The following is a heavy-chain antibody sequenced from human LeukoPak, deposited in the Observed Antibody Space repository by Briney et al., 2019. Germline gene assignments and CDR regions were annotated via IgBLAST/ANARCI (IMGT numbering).Heavy chain of an antibody. CDR3: ARDSSSYYFDY. Sequence: GGSLRLSCVASGFTFNSYSMNWVRQAPGKGLEWVSYISSSSVTIYYADSVKGRFTISRDNAKNSLYLQMNSLRAEDTAVYYCARDSSSYYFDYWGQGTLVTVSS. D-gene: IGHD6-6*01. J-gene: IGHJ4*02. CDR1: GFTFNSYS. CDR2: ISSSSVTI. V-gene: IGHV3-48*01.